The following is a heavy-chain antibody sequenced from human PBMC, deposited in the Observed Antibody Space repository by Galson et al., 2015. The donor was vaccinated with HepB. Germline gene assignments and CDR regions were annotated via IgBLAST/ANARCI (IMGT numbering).Heavy chain of an antibody. CDR1: GFTFSNYA. D-gene: IGHD1-26*01. Sequence: SLRLSCAASGFTFSNYAMGWVRQAPGKGLEWVSGISGSGTNTYYADSVKGRFTISRENSKNTLYLQINGLRAEDTAVYYCAKGGVGSIPFDHWGQGTLVTVSS. J-gene: IGHJ4*02. CDR3: AKGGVGSIPFDH. V-gene: IGHV3-23*01. CDR2: ISGSGTNT.